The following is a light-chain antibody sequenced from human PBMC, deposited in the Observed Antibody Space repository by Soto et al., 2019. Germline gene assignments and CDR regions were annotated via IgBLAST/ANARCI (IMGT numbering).Light chain of an antibody. V-gene: IGKV1-5*01. J-gene: IGKJ2*01. Sequence: DIPMTQSPSTLSASVGDRVTITCRASQSISRWLAWYQKKPGKAPKLLIFDASSLDSGVPSRFSGSGSGTEFTLTISSLQPDDCATYYCQQYNSYSGYTFGQGTNLEIK. CDR2: DAS. CDR3: QQYNSYSGYT. CDR1: QSISRW.